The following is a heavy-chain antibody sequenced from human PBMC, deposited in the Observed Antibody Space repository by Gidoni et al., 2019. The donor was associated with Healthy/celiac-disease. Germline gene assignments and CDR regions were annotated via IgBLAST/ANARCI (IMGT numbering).Heavy chain of an antibody. V-gene: IGHV4-39*07. CDR3: ARDSAWSYYYDSSGYYDY. Sequence: QLQLQESAPGLVKPSETLSLTSTVSGGSISRRSYYWGWSRQPQGKGLEWIGSIYYSGSTYYNPSLKSRVTISVDTSKNQFSLKLSSVNAADTAVYYCARDSAWSYYYDSSGYYDYWGQGTLVTVSS. CDR2: IYYSGST. D-gene: IGHD3-22*01. CDR1: GGSISRRSYY. J-gene: IGHJ4*02.